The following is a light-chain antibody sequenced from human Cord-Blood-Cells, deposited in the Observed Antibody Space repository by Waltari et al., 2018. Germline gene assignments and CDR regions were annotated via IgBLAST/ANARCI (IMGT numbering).Light chain of an antibody. J-gene: IGLJ2*01. CDR3: CSYAGSSTFRV. V-gene: IGLV2-23*02. CDR2: EVS. CDR1: SRDLVSYNL. Sequence: QSALTHPASVSGSPGQSITISCTGTSRDLVSYNLVSWYQQHPGKAPNLMIYEVSTRPSGVSNRFSGSKSGNTASLTISGLQAEDEADYYCCSYAGSSTFRVFGGGTKLTVL.